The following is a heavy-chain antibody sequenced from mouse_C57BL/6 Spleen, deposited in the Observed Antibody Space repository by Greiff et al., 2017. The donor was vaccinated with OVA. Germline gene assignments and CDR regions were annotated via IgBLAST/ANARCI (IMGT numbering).Heavy chain of an antibody. V-gene: IGHV1-72*01. J-gene: IGHJ2*01. CDR3: AREEVLWLRRGCDY. D-gene: IGHD2-2*01. CDR1: GYTFTSYW. CDR2: IDPNSGGT. Sequence: VQLQQPGAELVKPGASVKLSCKASGYTFTSYWMHWVKQRPGRGLEWIGRIDPNSGGTKYNEKFKSKATLTVDKPTSTAYMQLSSLTSEDSAVYYCAREEVLWLRRGCDYWGKGTTLTVSS.